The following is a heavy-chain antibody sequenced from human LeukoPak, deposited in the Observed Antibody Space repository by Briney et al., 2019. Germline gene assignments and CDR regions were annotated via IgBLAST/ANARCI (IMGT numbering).Heavy chain of an antibody. D-gene: IGHD1-26*01. Sequence: SETLSLTCAVYGGSFSGYYWSWIRQPPGKGLEWIGEINHSGSTNYNPSLKSRVAISTDTSSNQFSLMLTSVTAADTAVYYCARRREGVSWFDPWGQGTLVTVSS. V-gene: IGHV4-34*01. CDR2: INHSGST. CDR1: GGSFSGYY. CDR3: ARRREGVSWFDP. J-gene: IGHJ5*02.